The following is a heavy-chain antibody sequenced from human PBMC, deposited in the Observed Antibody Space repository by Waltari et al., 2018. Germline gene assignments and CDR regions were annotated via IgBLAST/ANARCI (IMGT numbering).Heavy chain of an antibody. J-gene: IGHJ4*02. CDR3: ARLSLYYGGREVD. Sequence: QLQLQESGPGLVKPSETLSLTCTVSGGSINRRDSLWGWVRQPPTKGLEWIWTIFYVGTTYYNPSLRSRVTVALDSSQNQFSLRLTSVTAADTAVYYCARLSLYYGGREVDWGQGTLVTASS. CDR2: IFYVGTT. CDR1: GGSINRRDSL. D-gene: IGHD1-26*01. V-gene: IGHV4-39*01.